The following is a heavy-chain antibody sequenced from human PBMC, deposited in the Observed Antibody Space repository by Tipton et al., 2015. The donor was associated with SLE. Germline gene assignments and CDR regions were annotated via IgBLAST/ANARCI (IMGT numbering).Heavy chain of an antibody. D-gene: IGHD6-13*01. CDR3: ARPYSSSWYSFDY. J-gene: IGHJ4*02. CDR1: GGSISSGSYY. V-gene: IGHV4-61*09. Sequence: TLSLTCTVSGGSISSGSYYWSWIRQPAGKGLEWIGHIYTSGSTNYNPSLKSRVTISVDTSKNQFSLKLSSVTAADTAVYYCARPYSSSWYSFDYWGQGTLVTVSS. CDR2: IYTSGST.